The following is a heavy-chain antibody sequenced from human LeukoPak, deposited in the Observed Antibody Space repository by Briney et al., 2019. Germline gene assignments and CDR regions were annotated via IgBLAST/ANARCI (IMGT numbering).Heavy chain of an antibody. CDR2: IKTDASEK. D-gene: IGHD5-18*01. CDR1: GFIFSNCW. V-gene: IGHV3-7*03. J-gene: IGHJ4*02. Sequence: GGSLRLSCETSGFIFSNCWMTWVRQAPGKGLEWVANIKTDASEKYYADSVKGRFTISRDNAKMSLYLQMNSLRAEDTAVYYCAKIQGYYFDYWGQGTLVTVSS. CDR3: AKIQGYYFDY.